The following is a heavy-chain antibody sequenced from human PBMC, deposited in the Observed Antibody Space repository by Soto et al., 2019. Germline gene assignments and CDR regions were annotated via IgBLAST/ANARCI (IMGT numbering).Heavy chain of an antibody. CDR2: ISAYNGNT. D-gene: IGHD2-2*01. CDR1: GYTFTSYG. J-gene: IGHJ5*02. V-gene: IGHV1-18*01. Sequence: ASVKVSCKASGYTFTSYGISWVRQAPGQLFECMGWISAYNGNTHYAQKIQGRVTMTTDTSTSTAYMELRSLRSDDTAVYYCARDGFECSSTSCYATRRWFDPWGQGTLVTVSS. CDR3: ARDGFECSSTSCYATRRWFDP.